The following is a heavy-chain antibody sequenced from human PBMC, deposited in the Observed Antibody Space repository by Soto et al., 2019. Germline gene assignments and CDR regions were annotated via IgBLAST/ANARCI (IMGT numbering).Heavy chain of an antibody. CDR2: IYPGDSET. CDR3: ARRCYYDSSGYYIFDP. D-gene: IGHD3-22*01. V-gene: IGHV5-51*01. CDR1: GYSFTSYC. Sequence: ESLKSSCKGSGYSFTSYCIGWVRQIPGKVLEWMGIIYPGDSETRYSPSFQGQVTISADKSISTAYLQWSSLKASDTAMYYCARRCYYDSSGYYIFDPWGQGTLVTV. J-gene: IGHJ5*02.